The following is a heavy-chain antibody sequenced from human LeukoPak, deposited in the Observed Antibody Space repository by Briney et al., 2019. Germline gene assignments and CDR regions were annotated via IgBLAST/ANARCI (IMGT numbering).Heavy chain of an antibody. CDR3: TTYDHSSGWF. CDR2: IKRKTDGGTT. D-gene: IGHD6-19*01. Sequence: GGSLRLSCAASGFTFSYAWMSWVRQAPXXXXEWVGRIKRKTDGGTTDYAAPVKGRFTVSRDDSKNTLYLQMNSLKTEDTAVYYCTTYDHSSGWFWGQGTLVTVSS. CDR1: GFTFSYAW. V-gene: IGHV3-15*01. J-gene: IGHJ4*02.